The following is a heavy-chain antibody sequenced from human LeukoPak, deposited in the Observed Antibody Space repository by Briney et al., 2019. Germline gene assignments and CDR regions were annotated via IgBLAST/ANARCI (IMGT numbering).Heavy chain of an antibody. CDR3: ACVVGATSEKSN. J-gene: IGHJ4*02. D-gene: IGHD1-26*01. V-gene: IGHV1-2*02. CDR2: INPDSGVT. Sequence: ASVKVSCKASGYTFTGYYIHWVRQAPGQGLEWMGWINPDSGVTNYAQKFQGRVTMTRDTSISTAYMELSGLRSDDTAVYYCACVVGATSEKSNWGQGTLVTVSS. CDR1: GYTFTGYY.